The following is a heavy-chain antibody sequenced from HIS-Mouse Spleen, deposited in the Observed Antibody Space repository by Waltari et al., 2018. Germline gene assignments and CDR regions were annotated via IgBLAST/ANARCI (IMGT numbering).Heavy chain of an antibody. CDR2: ISSSSSTI. Sequence: EVQLVESGGGLVQPGGSLRLSCAASGFTFSSYSMNWVRQAPGKGVEWVSYISSSSSTIYYADSVKGRFTISRDNAKNSLYLQMNSLRAEDTAVYYCARGPYIVGATTGIDYWGQGTLVTVSS. V-gene: IGHV3-48*01. J-gene: IGHJ4*02. CDR3: ARGPYIVGATTGIDY. CDR1: GFTFSSYS. D-gene: IGHD1-26*01.